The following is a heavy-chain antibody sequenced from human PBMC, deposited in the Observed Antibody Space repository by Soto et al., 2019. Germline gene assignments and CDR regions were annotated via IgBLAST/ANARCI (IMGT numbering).Heavy chain of an antibody. CDR1: GFTFSNYP. J-gene: IGHJ4*02. CDR2: ISAGGDRT. Sequence: EVQVSESGGGLVQPGGSLRLSCATSGFTFSNYPMNWVRQAPGKGLEWVSGISAGGDRTSYADSVKGRFTIFRDNSKNSVSLRMNSLRVEDTAVYYCARRVWGQGTLVTVSS. V-gene: IGHV3-23*01. CDR3: ARRV.